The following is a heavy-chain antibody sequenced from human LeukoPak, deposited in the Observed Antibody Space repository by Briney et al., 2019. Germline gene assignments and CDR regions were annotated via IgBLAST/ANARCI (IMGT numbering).Heavy chain of an antibody. CDR2: ISSSSSYI. D-gene: IGHD3-3*01. V-gene: IGHV3-21*01. Sequence: GGSLRLSCAASGFTFSSYSMNWVRQAPGKGLEWVSSISSSSSYIYYADSVKGRFTISRDNAKNSLYLQMNSLRAEDTAVYYCARDRYCDFWSGYYEDDAFDIWGQGTMVTVSS. CDR1: GFTFSSYS. CDR3: ARDRYCDFWSGYYEDDAFDI. J-gene: IGHJ3*02.